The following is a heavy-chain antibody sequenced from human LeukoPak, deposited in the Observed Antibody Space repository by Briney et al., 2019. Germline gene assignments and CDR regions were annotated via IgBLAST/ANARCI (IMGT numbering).Heavy chain of an antibody. J-gene: IGHJ4*02. V-gene: IGHV3-11*01. Sequence: PGGSLRLSCAASGFTFSDYYMSWIRQAPGKGLEWVSYISSSGSTIYYADSVKGRFTISRDNAKNSLYLQMNSLRAEDTAVYCCARESYCSSTSCYGGDYWGQGTLVTVSS. CDR1: GFTFSDYY. CDR2: ISSSGSTI. CDR3: ARESYCSSTSCYGGDY. D-gene: IGHD2-2*01.